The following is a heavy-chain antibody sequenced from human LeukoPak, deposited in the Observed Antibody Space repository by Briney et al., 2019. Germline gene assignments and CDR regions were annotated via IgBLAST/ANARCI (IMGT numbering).Heavy chain of an antibody. D-gene: IGHD6-19*01. CDR1: GFTFSSYG. J-gene: IGHJ3*02. V-gene: IGHV3-23*01. CDR3: AKIGWDDAFDI. CDR2: ISGSGGST. Sequence: GGSLRLPCAASGFTFSSYGMSWVRQAPGKVLEWVSSISGSGGSTYYADSVKGRFIMSRDNSKNTLYLQMNSLRAEDTAVYYCAKIGWDDAFDIWGQGTMVTVSS.